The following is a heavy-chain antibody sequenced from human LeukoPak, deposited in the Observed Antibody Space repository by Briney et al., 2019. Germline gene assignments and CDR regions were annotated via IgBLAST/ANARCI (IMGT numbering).Heavy chain of an antibody. J-gene: IGHJ4*02. CDR3: ARERSWYYDSSVSYFDY. CDR1: GFTFSSYA. Sequence: PGRSLRLSCAASGFTFSSYAMHWVRQAPGKGLEWVAVISYDGSNKYYADSVKGRFTISRDNSKNTLYLQMNSLRAEDTAVYYCARERSWYYDSSVSYFDYWGQGTLVTVSS. D-gene: IGHD3-22*01. CDR2: ISYDGSNK. V-gene: IGHV3-30-3*01.